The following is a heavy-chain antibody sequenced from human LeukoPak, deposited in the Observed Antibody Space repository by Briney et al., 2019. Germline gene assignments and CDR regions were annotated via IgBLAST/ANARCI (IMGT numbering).Heavy chain of an antibody. CDR3: ARGGYEARSYYFDY. CDR1: GGSISHYY. V-gene: IGHV4-59*01. Sequence: SETLSLTCTVSGGSISHYYWSWIRQPPGKGLEWIAYIYYSGSSYYNPSLKSRVTTSVDTSKNQFSLKLSSVTAADTAVYYCARGGYEARSYYFDYWGQGILVTVSS. D-gene: IGHD5-12*01. J-gene: IGHJ4*02. CDR2: IYYSGSS.